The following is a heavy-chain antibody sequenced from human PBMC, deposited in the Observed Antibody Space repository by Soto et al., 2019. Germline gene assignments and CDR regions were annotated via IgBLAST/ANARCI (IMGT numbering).Heavy chain of an antibody. CDR2: ISGSGGST. CDR3: AKDCHSSGWSRANPAYYYGMDV. D-gene: IGHD6-19*01. J-gene: IGHJ6*02. V-gene: IGHV3-23*01. Sequence: LRRSCADSVLTFSSYALSWVRQAAGKGLEWSSAISGSGGSTYYVDSVKGRFTISRDNSKNTLYLQLNSLRAEETAVYYCAKDCHSSGWSRANPAYYYGMDVWGQGATVTVSS. CDR1: VLTFSSYA.